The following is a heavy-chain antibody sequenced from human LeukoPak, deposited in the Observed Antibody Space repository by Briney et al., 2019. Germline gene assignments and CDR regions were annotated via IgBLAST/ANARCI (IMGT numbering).Heavy chain of an antibody. CDR3: ARVRAVVRWGYMDV. D-gene: IGHD4-23*01. V-gene: IGHV4-34*01. J-gene: IGHJ6*03. CDR1: GGSFSGYY. CDR2: INHSGST. Sequence: PSETLSLTCAVYGGSFSGYYWSWIRQPPGKGLEWFGEINHSGSTNYNPSLKSRVTISVDTSKNQFSLKLSSVTAADTVVYYCARVRAVVRWGYMDVWGKGTTVTVSS.